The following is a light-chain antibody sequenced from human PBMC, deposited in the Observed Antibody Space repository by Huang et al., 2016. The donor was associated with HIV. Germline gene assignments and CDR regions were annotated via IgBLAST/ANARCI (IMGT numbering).Light chain of an antibody. CDR2: AAS. CDR1: QGIDSY. V-gene: IGKV1D-8*01. CDR3: QQYYTFPWT. Sequence: VIWMTQSPSLLSASKGDKVTINCRVSQGIDSYLSRYQQKPGKAPELLISAASTLQGGVPSRFNGSGSGTDFTLTISRLQSEDFANYYCQQYYTFPWTFGQGTKVDVK. J-gene: IGKJ1*01.